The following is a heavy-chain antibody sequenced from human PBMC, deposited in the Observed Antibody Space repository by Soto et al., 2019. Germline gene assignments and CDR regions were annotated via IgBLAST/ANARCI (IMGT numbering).Heavy chain of an antibody. D-gene: IGHD3-10*01. CDR2: IYYSGST. Sequence: QVQLQESGPGLVKPSQTLSLTCTVSGGSINSGDYYWSWIRQPPGKGLEWIGYIYYSGSTYYNPSLKSRVTISVDTSKNQFSLKLSSVTAADTAVYYCARVGGFGATTIDYWGQGTLVTVSS. J-gene: IGHJ4*02. CDR3: ARVGGFGATTIDY. V-gene: IGHV4-30-4*01. CDR1: GGSINSGDYY.